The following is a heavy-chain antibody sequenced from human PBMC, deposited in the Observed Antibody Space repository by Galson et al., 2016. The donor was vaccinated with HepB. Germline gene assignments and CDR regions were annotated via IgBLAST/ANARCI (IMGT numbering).Heavy chain of an antibody. CDR2: IYPGDSDT. CDR1: GYSFSSYW. V-gene: IGHV5-51*01. D-gene: IGHD3-10*01. J-gene: IGHJ2*01. Sequence: QSGAEVKKPGESLKISCECSGYSFSSYWIAWVRQMPGKGLEWMASIYPGDSDTVYSPPFQGQVTISADKSISTAYLQWTSLKASDTATYYCASLSGTGSYATPWYFPVWGRGTLVIVSS. CDR3: ASLSGTGSYATPWYFPV.